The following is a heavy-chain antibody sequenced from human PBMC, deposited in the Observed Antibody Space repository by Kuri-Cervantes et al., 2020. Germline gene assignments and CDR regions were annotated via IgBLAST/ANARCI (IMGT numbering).Heavy chain of an antibody. D-gene: IGHD5-18*01. CDR2: IYTSGST. CDR3: ARDGAAMDLVGWFDP. Sequence: SETLSLTCTVSGGSISSYYWSWIRQPAGKGLEWIGRIYTSGSTNYNPSLKSRVTMSVDRSKNQFSLKLSSVTAADTAVYYCARDGAAMDLVGWFDPWGQGTLVTVSS. V-gene: IGHV4-4*07. J-gene: IGHJ5*02. CDR1: GGSISSYY.